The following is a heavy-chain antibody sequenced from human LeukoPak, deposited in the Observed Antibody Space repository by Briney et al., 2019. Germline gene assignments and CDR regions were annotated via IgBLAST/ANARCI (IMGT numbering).Heavy chain of an antibody. Sequence: SETLSLTCTVSGGSISSSIYYWGWIRQPPGKGLEWIGSIYYSGSTYYNPSLKSRVTISVDTSKNQFSLKLSSVTAADTAVYYCARHVAYHYDGADYWGQGTLVTVSS. V-gene: IGHV4-39*01. CDR1: GGSISSSIYY. D-gene: IGHD3-22*01. CDR2: IYYSGST. J-gene: IGHJ4*02. CDR3: ARHVAYHYDGADY.